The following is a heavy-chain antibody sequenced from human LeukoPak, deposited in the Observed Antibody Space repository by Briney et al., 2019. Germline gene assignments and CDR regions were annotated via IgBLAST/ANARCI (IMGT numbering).Heavy chain of an antibody. V-gene: IGHV3-33*01. CDR2: IWYDGSNK. Sequence: PGGSLRLSCAASGFTFSSYGMHWVRQAPGKGLEWVAVIWYDGSNKYYADSVKGRFTTSRDNSKNTLYLQMNSLRAEDTAVYYCARDRLMVRGVIRSFSFDYWGQGALVTVSS. D-gene: IGHD3-10*01. CDR1: GFTFSSYG. J-gene: IGHJ4*02. CDR3: ARDRLMVRGVIRSFSFDY.